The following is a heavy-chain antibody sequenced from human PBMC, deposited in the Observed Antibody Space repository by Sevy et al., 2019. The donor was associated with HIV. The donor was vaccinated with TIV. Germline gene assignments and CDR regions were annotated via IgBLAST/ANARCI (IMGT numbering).Heavy chain of an antibody. CDR2: FDTEDGET. J-gene: IGHJ4*02. CDR3: ATTKDYYDCSGCPFDY. D-gene: IGHD3-22*01. V-gene: IGHV1-24*01. Sequence: ASVKVSCKVSGYTLTELSMHWVRQAPGKGLEWMGSFDTEDGETIYAQKFQGRVTMTEETSADTAYMELSSLRSEDTAVYFCATTKDYYDCSGCPFDYWGQGTLVTVSS. CDR1: GYTLTELS.